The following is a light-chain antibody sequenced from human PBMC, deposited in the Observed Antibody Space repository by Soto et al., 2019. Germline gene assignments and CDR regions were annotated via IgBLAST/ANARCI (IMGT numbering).Light chain of an antibody. J-gene: IGLJ3*02. Sequence: QSALTQPPSASGSPGQSVTISCTGTSSDVGGYNYVSWYQQHPGKAPKLMIYEVSKRPSGVPDRFSGSKSGNTASLTVSGLQAEDEADYYCSSYAGSNNFEWVFGGGTKLTFL. V-gene: IGLV2-8*01. CDR3: SSYAGSNNFEWV. CDR2: EVS. CDR1: SSDVGGYNY.